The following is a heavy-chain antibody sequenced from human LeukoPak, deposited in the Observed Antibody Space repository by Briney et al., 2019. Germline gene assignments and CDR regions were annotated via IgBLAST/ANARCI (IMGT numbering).Heavy chain of an antibody. CDR1: GYMFTDFH. CDR3: ARGEPYLFITMIVGFERDGMDV. CDR2: IYPSTNGT. D-gene: IGHD3-22*01. Sequence: ASVKVSCRAVGYMFTDFHVHWVRQAPGQGLEWMGWIYPSTNGTKSAQKFQGRVTMTRDTSISTAYMELSRLRSDDTAVYYCARGEPYLFITMIVGFERDGMDVWGQGTTVTVSS. V-gene: IGHV1-2*02. J-gene: IGHJ6*02.